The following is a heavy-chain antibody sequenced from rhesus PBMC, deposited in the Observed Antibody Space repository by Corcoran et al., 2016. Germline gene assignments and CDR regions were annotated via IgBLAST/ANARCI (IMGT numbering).Heavy chain of an antibody. J-gene: IGHJ4*01. CDR2: ISGSGGST. D-gene: IGHD5-12*01. CDR3: ARDRYSYRSFDY. Sequence: QVQLQESGPGLVKPSETLSLTCAVSGGSISSNYWSWIRQPPGKGLEWIGRISGSGGSTDSNPPLRGDVTISTDTSKNQFSLKLSAVTAADTAVYYCARDRYSYRSFDYWGQGVLVTVSS. CDR1: GGSISSNY. V-gene: IGHV4-160*01.